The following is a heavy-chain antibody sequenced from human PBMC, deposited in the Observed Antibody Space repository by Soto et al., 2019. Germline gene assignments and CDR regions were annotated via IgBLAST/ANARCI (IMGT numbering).Heavy chain of an antibody. D-gene: IGHD5-12*01. CDR2: ISVNNGNT. CDR3: ARDLRVMAPTPRPGFDH. J-gene: IGHJ4*02. V-gene: IGHV1-18*01. CDR1: GYSFASHG. Sequence: ASVKVSCKASGYSFASHGISWVRQAPGQGLEWMGWISVNNGNTKYAQKFHDRVTMTTDTSTTTAYMELRGLRSDDTGLYYCARDLRVMAPTPRPGFDHWGQGTLVTVSS.